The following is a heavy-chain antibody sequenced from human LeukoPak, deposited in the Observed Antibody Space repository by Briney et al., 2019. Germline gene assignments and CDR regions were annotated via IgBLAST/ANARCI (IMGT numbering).Heavy chain of an antibody. CDR1: GFTFGSYS. V-gene: IGHV3-21*01. CDR3: ARDRDILTGLDAFDI. CDR2: ISSSSSYI. J-gene: IGHJ3*02. Sequence: GGSLRLSCAASGFTFGSYSMNWVRQAPGRGREWVSSISSSSSYIYYADSVKGRFTISRDNDKNSLYLQMNSLRAEDTAVYYCARDRDILTGLDAFDIWGQGTMVTVSS. D-gene: IGHD3-9*01.